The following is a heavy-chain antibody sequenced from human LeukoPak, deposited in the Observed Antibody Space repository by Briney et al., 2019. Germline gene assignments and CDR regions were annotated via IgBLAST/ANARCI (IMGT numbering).Heavy chain of an antibody. CDR2: FDPKDGET. V-gene: IGHV1-24*01. J-gene: IGHJ5*02. D-gene: IGHD2-15*01. Sequence: ASVKVSCKVSGYTLTELSMHWVRQAPGKGLEWMGGFDPKDGETIYAQKFQGRVTMTEDTSTDTAYMELSSLRSEDTAVYYCATNYCSGGSCYPNWFDPWGQGTLVTVSS. CDR3: ATNYCSGGSCYPNWFDP. CDR1: GYTLTELS.